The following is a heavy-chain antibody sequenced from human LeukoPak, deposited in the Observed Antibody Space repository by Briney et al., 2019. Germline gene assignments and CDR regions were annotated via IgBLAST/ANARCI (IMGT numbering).Heavy chain of an antibody. CDR1: GGSISSFY. J-gene: IGHJ4*02. D-gene: IGHD3-22*01. CDR2: IYYSGST. CDR3: ARSSYDSSGYQRIFDY. Sequence: PSETLSLTCTVSGGSISSFYWSWIRQPPGKGLEWIGYIYYSGSTYYNPSLKSRVTISVDTSKNQFSLKLSSVTAADTAVYYCARSSYDSSGYQRIFDYWGQGTLVTVSS. V-gene: IGHV4-59*12.